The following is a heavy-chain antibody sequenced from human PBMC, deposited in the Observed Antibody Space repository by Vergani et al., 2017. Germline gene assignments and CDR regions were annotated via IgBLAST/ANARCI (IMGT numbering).Heavy chain of an antibody. CDR3: AKDFWFGEGYYYYYMDV. V-gene: IGHV3-33*06. Sequence: QVQLEESGGGVVQPGRSLRLSCAGSGFTLSSHAMHWVRQAPGKGLEWVAFIWYDGSKEYYADSVKGRFTISRDNSKNTLYLQMNSLRAEDTAVYYCAKDFWFGEGYYYYYMDVWGKGTTVTVSS. J-gene: IGHJ6*03. CDR1: GFTLSSHA. D-gene: IGHD3-10*01. CDR2: IWYDGSKE.